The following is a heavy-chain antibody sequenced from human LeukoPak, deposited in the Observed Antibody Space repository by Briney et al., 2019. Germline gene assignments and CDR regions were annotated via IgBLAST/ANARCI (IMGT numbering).Heavy chain of an antibody. V-gene: IGHV3-9*01. CDR1: GFTFDDYD. D-gene: IGHD3-3*01. CDR3: AKANNFYDFWSGYRTENWFDP. J-gene: IGHJ5*02. CDR2: ISWNSGSI. Sequence: PSRSLRLSCAASGFTFDDYDMHWVRQAPGKGLEWVSGISWNSGSIGYADSVKGRFTISRDNAKNSLYLQMNSLRAEDTALYYCAKANNFYDFWSGYRTENWFDPWGQGTLVTVSS.